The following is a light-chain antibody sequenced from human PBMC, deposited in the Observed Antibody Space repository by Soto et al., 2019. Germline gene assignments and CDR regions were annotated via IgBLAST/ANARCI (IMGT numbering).Light chain of an antibody. Sequence: QSALTQPPSASGSPGQSVTISCTGTSSDVGAYDYVSWYQHHPGKAPQLMIYEVRKRPSGVPGRFSGSKSGSTASLTVSGLQAEDEADYYCCSNAGVTKLIFGGGTKLTVL. J-gene: IGLJ2*01. CDR1: SSDVGAYDY. V-gene: IGLV2-8*01. CDR2: EVR. CDR3: CSNAGVTKLI.